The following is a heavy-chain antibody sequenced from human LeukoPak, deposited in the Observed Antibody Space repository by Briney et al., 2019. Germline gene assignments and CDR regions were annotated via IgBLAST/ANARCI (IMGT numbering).Heavy chain of an antibody. D-gene: IGHD1-26*01. CDR3: ARRVHRGGSYSSHSDY. J-gene: IGHJ4*02. CDR1: GYRFTSYW. CDR2: IYPGDSDT. Sequence: GESLKISCKGSGYRFTSYWIGWVRQMPGKGLEWMGIIYPGDSDTRYRPSFQGQVTISADKSISTAYLQWTSLKASDTAMYYCARRVHRGGSYSSHSDYWGQGTLVTVSS. V-gene: IGHV5-51*01.